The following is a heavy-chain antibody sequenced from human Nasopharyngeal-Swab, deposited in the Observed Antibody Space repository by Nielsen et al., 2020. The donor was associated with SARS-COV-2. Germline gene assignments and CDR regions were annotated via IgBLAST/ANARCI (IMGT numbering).Heavy chain of an antibody. CDR2: INIDGSRT. Sequence: ETLSLTCAVSGFTFTNYWMHWVRRPPGKGLVWVSRINIDGSRTGYADSVKGRFTLSRDNAKNTLFLQMNSLRAEDTAVYYCARVLDYYDSSGYDTWDVFALWGQGTMVTVSS. D-gene: IGHD3-22*01. CDR1: GFTFTNYW. CDR3: ARVLDYYDSSGYDTWDVFAL. V-gene: IGHV3-74*01. J-gene: IGHJ3*01.